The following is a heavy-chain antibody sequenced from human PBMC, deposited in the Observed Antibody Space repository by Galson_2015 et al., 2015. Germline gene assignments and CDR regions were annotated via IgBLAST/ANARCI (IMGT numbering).Heavy chain of an antibody. CDR1: EFTFSSYY. D-gene: IGHD3-3*01. J-gene: IGHJ4*02. CDR2: IRNNTSYI. Sequence: SLRLSCAASEFTFSSYYMSWVRQAPGKGLEWVSSIRNNTSYIYYVDSVEGRFTISRDNAKNSLYLQMNSLGAEDTAVYYCARQVLDFYFLGGYYPADFYSLGQGALVSFSS. CDR3: ARQVLDFYFLGGYYPADFYS. V-gene: IGHV3-21*01.